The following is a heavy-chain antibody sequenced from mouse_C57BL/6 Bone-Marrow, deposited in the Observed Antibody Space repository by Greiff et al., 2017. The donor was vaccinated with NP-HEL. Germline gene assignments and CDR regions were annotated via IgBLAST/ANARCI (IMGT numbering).Heavy chain of an antibody. J-gene: IGHJ4*01. CDR2: IYPGDGDT. Sequence: QVQLQQSGPELVKPGASVKISCKASGYAFSSSWMNWVKQRPGKGLEWIGRIYPGDGDTNYNGKFKGKATLTADKSSSTAYMQLSSLTSEDSAVYFCAIYYDYDGSYAMDYWGQGTSVTVSS. CDR3: AIYYDYDGSYAMDY. V-gene: IGHV1-82*01. D-gene: IGHD2-4*01. CDR1: GYAFSSSW.